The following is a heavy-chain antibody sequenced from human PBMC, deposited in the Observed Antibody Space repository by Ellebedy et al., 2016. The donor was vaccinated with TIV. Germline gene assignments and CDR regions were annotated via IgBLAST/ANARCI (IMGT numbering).Heavy chain of an antibody. CDR1: GSSILSGYY. CDR2: LYHSGST. Sequence: MPSETLSPTCSVSGSSILSGYYWGWIRQPPGRGLEWFGSLYHSGSTSYSPSLKSPVTIAVDTSKNQLSLRLSSVTAADTAVYYCARDGAGRWDYWGPGTLVTVSS. D-gene: IGHD4-23*01. CDR3: ARDGAGRWDY. J-gene: IGHJ4*02. V-gene: IGHV4-38-2*02.